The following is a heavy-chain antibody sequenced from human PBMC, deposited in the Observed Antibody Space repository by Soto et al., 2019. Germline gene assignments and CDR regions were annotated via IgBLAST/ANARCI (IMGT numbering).Heavy chain of an antibody. CDR1: GFIFSNYG. J-gene: IGHJ4*02. CDR3: ARGLHSLFDY. V-gene: IGHV3-33*01. Sequence: GGSLRLSCAASGFIFSNYGMHWVRQAPGKGLEWLAVIWYDGNNKYYADSVKGRFTISRDNSNNTLYMQMTSLRADDTAVYYCARGLHSLFDYWGQGTLVTVS. CDR2: IWYDGNNK. D-gene: IGHD2-21*01.